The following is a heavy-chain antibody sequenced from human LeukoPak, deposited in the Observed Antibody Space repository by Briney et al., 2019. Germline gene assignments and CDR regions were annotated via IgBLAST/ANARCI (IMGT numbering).Heavy chain of an antibody. J-gene: IGHJ4*02. D-gene: IGHD5-18*01. CDR3: ARGAAGYSYG. Sequence: PSETLSPTCAVYGGSFSGYYWSWIRQPPGKGLEWIGEINHSGSTNYNPSLKSRLTISIDTSKNQFSLRLSSVTAADTAVYYCARGAAGYSYGWGQGTLVTVSS. V-gene: IGHV4-34*01. CDR1: GGSFSGYY. CDR2: INHSGST.